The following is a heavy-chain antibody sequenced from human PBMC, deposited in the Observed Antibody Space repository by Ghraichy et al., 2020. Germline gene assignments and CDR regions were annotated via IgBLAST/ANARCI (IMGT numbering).Heavy chain of an antibody. CDR2: IYYSGST. Sequence: SETLSLTCTVSGGSISSYYWIWIRQPPGKALEWIGYIYYSGSTNYNPSLRSRATISVDMSKNQFSLKLSSVTAADTAVYYCARAYSGYDWNYYYYGMDIWGQGTTVTVSS. CDR1: GGSISSYY. V-gene: IGHV4-59*01. J-gene: IGHJ6*02. CDR3: ARAYSGYDWNYYYYGMDI. D-gene: IGHD5-12*01.